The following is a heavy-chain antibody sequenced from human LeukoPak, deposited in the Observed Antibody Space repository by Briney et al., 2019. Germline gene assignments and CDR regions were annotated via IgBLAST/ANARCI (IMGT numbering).Heavy chain of an antibody. CDR3: ARELTYGYYFDY. D-gene: IGHD4-17*01. V-gene: IGHV3-23*01. Sequence: PGGSLRLSCAASGFTFSSYAMSWVRQAPGKGLEWVSAISGSGGSTYYADSVKGRITISRDNAKNSLYLQMNSLRAEDTAVYYCARELTYGYYFDYWGQGTLVTVSS. CDR2: ISGSGGST. J-gene: IGHJ4*02. CDR1: GFTFSSYA.